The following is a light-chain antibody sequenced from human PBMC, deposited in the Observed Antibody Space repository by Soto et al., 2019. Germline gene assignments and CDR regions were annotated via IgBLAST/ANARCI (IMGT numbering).Light chain of an antibody. Sequence: EIVLTQSPATLSVSPGERGTLSCRASQSVSSSYLAWYQQKPGQAPRLLIYGASSRATGIPDRFSGSGSGTDFTLTISRLEPEDFAVYYCQQYGSSGTFGQGTKVDNK. CDR2: GAS. V-gene: IGKV3-20*01. J-gene: IGKJ1*01. CDR1: QSVSSSY. CDR3: QQYGSSGT.